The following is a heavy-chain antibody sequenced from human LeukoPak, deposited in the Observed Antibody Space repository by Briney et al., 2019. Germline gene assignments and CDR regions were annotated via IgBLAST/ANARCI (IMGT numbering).Heavy chain of an antibody. V-gene: IGHV4-34*01. CDR3: ASGLGGYSYGYVDY. Sequence: PSETLSLTCAVYGGSFSGYYWSWIRQPSGKGLEWIGEINHSGSTNYNPSLKSRVTISVDTSKNQFSLKLSSVTAADTAVYYCASGLGGYSYGYVDYWGQGTLVTVSS. J-gene: IGHJ4*02. CDR1: GGSFSGYY. CDR2: INHSGST. D-gene: IGHD5-18*01.